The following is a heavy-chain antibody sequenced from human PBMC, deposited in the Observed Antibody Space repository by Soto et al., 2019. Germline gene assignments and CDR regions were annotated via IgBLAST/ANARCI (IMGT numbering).Heavy chain of an antibody. CDR2: FDPEDGET. Sequence: ASVKVSCKVSGYTLTELSMHWVRQAPGKGLEWMGGFDPEDGETIYAQKFQGRVTMTEDTSTDTAYMELSGLRSEDTAVYYCATELYYDILTGAMPHAFDIWGQGTMVTVSS. D-gene: IGHD3-9*01. J-gene: IGHJ3*02. CDR1: GYTLTELS. CDR3: ATELYYDILTGAMPHAFDI. V-gene: IGHV1-24*01.